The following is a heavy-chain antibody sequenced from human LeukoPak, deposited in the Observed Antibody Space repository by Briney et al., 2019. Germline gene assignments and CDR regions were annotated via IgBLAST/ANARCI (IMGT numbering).Heavy chain of an antibody. D-gene: IGHD3-9*01. J-gene: IGHJ4*02. CDR2: SGNAGDY. CDR1: GFTFGIYG. Sequence: GGSLRLSCAASGFTFGIYGMNWVRQAPGKGLEWVSASGNAGDYYYADSVKGRFSISRDNSKKILLLQMTSLRAEDTAVYYCAKQTPGNFPYDYWGQGTLVTVSP. CDR3: AKQTPGNFPYDY. V-gene: IGHV3-23*01.